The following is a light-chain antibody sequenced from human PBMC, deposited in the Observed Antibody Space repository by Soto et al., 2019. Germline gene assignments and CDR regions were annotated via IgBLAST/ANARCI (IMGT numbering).Light chain of an antibody. CDR2: GTS. V-gene: IGKV1-39*01. CDR1: QTIRRY. CDR3: QQTNSPPHS. J-gene: IGKJ2*01. Sequence: DIKMTQSPSALSASFGDRVTITCRAIQTIRRYLNWYQHKPVKPPKLLIYGTSNLQSGVPSRFSGSGSGTDFTLTISSLQPEDFATYYCQQTNSPPHSFGQGTKLEIK.